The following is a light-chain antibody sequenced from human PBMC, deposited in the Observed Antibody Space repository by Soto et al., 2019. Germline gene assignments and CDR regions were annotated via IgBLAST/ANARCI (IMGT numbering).Light chain of an antibody. CDR2: AAS. J-gene: IGKJ2*01. V-gene: IGKV1-39*01. CDR1: QRIATY. CDR3: QHSYTTPRT. Sequence: DIQMTQSPSSLSASIGDRVTITCRASQRIATYLNWYRQKPGKAPELLIYAASTLQSGVPSTFSGSGSGTDFTLTINSLQPEDFATYSCQHSYTTPRTFGQGTKLEI.